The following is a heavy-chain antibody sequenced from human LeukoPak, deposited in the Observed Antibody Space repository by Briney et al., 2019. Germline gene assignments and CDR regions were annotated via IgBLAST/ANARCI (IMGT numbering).Heavy chain of an antibody. CDR1: GFTFSSYG. CDR3: AKDRDYYDSSGYHPSNY. J-gene: IGHJ4*02. V-gene: IGHV3-23*01. CDR2: ISGSGGST. Sequence: GGSLRLSCAASGFTFSSYGMNWVRQAPGRGLEWVSAISGSGGSTYYADSVKGRFTISRDNSKNTLYLQMNSLRAEDTAVYYCAKDRDYYDSSGYHPSNYWGQGTLVTVSS. D-gene: IGHD3-22*01.